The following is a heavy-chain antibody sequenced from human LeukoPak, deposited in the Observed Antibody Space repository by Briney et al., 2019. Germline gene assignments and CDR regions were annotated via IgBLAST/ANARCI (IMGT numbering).Heavy chain of an antibody. V-gene: IGHV3-74*01. J-gene: IGHJ4*02. CDR2: INSDGSST. Sequence: PGGSLRLSCAASGFTFSDYWMHWVRHTPEKGLVWVSRINSDGSSTIYADSVKGRFTISRDNFKNTLYLQMDSLRAEDTAVYYCAKRSSGTTHYFHYWGQGTLVTVSS. CDR1: GFTFSDYW. D-gene: IGHD3-22*01. CDR3: AKRSSGTTHYFHY.